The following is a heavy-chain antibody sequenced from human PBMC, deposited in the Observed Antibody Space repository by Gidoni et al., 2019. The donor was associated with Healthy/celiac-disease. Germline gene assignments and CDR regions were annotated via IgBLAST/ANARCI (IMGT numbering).Heavy chain of an antibody. J-gene: IGHJ6*02. Sequence: QVQLVQSGAEVKKPGASVKVSCKASGYTFTSYGISWVRQAPGQGLEWMGWISAYNGNTNYAQKLQGRVTMTTDTSTSTAYMELRSLRSDDTAVYYCARNYYYDSSGRRYYYYGMDVWGQGTTVTVSS. V-gene: IGHV1-18*01. CDR2: ISAYNGNT. CDR1: GYTFTSYG. D-gene: IGHD3-22*01. CDR3: ARNYYYDSSGRRYYYYGMDV.